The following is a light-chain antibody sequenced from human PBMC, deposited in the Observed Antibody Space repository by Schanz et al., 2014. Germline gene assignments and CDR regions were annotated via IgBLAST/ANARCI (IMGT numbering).Light chain of an antibody. V-gene: IGLV2-14*01. CDR3: CSYAGSGTNV. CDR1: SSDVGGYNY. Sequence: QSALTQPASVSGSPGQWITISCTGTSSDVGGYNYVSWFQQHAGKAPKVMIYDVSNRPSGVSHRFSGSKSGNTASLTISGLQAEDEADYYCCSYAGSGTNVFGTGTKVTVL. CDR2: DVS. J-gene: IGLJ1*01.